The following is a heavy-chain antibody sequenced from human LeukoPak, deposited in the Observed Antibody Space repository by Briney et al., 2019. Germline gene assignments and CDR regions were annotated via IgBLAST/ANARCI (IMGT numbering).Heavy chain of an antibody. CDR3: ARECGGDCYPDHDAFDI. Sequence: ASVKVSCKASGGTFSSYAISWVRQAPGQGLEWMGGIIPIFGTANYAQKFQGRVTITADESTSTAYMELSSLRSEDTALYYCARECGGDCYPDHDAFDIWGQGTMVTVSS. CDR2: IIPIFGTA. J-gene: IGHJ3*02. D-gene: IGHD2-21*02. V-gene: IGHV1-69*13. CDR1: GGTFSSYA.